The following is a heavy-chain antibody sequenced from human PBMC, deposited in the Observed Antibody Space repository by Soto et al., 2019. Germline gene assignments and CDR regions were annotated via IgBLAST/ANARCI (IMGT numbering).Heavy chain of an antibody. J-gene: IGHJ5*02. V-gene: IGHV4-4*02. CDR3: ARHPTVTTGRWFDP. CDR1: SGSISSSNW. D-gene: IGHD4-17*01. CDR2: IYHSGST. Sequence: PSETLSLTCAVSSGSISSSNWWSWVRQPPRKGLEWIGEIYHSGSTNYNPSLKSRVTISVDTSKNQFSLKLSSVTAADTAVYYCARHPTVTTGRWFDPWGQGTLVNVSS.